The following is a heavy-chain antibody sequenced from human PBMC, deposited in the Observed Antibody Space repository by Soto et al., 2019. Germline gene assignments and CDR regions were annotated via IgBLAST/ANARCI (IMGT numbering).Heavy chain of an antibody. CDR3: AKDYDYYDSSGYELPGYFDY. Sequence: GGSLRLSCAASGFTFSSYAMSWVRQAPGKGLEWVSAISGSGGSTYYADSVKGRFTISRDNSKNTLYLQMNSLRAEDTAVYYCAKDYDYYDSSGYELPGYFDYWGQGTQVTVSS. D-gene: IGHD3-22*01. V-gene: IGHV3-23*01. CDR1: GFTFSSYA. CDR2: ISGSGGST. J-gene: IGHJ4*02.